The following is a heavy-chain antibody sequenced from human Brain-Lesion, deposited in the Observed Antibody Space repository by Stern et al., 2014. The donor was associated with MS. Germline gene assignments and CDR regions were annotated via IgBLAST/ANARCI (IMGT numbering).Heavy chain of an antibody. CDR2: IFNSGSN. J-gene: IGHJ6*02. CDR3: ARGRVVPGFQYYATDV. CDR1: GGSISSGGYY. D-gene: IGHD2-2*01. V-gene: IGHV4-61*02. Sequence: QLQLQESGPGLVKPSQTLSLSCTVSGGSISSGGYYWSWIRQPAGKGLEWIGRIFNSGSNSYNPSLKSRVTISKDTSKNQFSLRLNSMTAADTAVYYCARGRVVPGFQYYATDVWGQGTTVIVSS.